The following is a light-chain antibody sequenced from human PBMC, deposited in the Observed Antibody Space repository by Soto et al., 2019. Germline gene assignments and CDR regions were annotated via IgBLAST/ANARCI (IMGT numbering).Light chain of an antibody. CDR2: DVS. J-gene: IGLJ7*01. V-gene: IGLV2-14*01. CDR3: SSYTSSSTHAV. CDR1: SSDVGGYNY. Sequence: QSALTQPASVSGSPGQSITISCTGTSSDVGGYNYVSWYQQHRGKAPKLMIYDVSNRPSGVSNRFSGSKSGNTASLTISGLQAEDEADYYCSSYTSSSTHAVFGGGTQLTVL.